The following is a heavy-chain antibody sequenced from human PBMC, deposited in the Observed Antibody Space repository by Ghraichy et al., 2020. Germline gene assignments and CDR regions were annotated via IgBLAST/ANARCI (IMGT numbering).Heavy chain of an antibody. J-gene: IGHJ4*02. Sequence: GGSLRLSCVASGFSFSSYDMSWVRQAPGRGLEWVSGITSSGGSTYGAESVKGRFAVSRDNSKNTLYLQMNSLRVEDTAVYYCAKDSTWQPPVLDSWGQGTLVTVSS. V-gene: IGHV3-23*01. CDR2: ITSSGGST. CDR1: GFSFSSYD. CDR3: AKDSTWQPPVLDS. D-gene: IGHD3-10*01.